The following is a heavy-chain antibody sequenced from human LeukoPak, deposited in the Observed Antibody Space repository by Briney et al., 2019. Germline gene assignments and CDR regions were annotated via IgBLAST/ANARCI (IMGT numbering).Heavy chain of an antibody. Sequence: ASVKVYCKASGYTFTGYYMHWVRQAPGQGLEWMGRINPNSGGTNYAQKFQGRVTMTRDTSISTAYMELSRLRFDDTAVYYCARGAPYYYDSSGYSPWGQGTLVTVSS. V-gene: IGHV1-2*06. J-gene: IGHJ5*02. D-gene: IGHD3-22*01. CDR3: ARGAPYYYDSSGYSP. CDR1: GYTFTGYY. CDR2: INPNSGGT.